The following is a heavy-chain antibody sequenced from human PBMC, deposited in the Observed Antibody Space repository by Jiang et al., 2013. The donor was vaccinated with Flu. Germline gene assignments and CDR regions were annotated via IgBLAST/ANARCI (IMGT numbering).Heavy chain of an antibody. Sequence: ASGYTITSYAMNWVRQAPGQGLGEWMGWINTNTGNPTYAQSFTGRFVFSLDTSVSTAYLQISTLRAEDTAVYYCARGSGSSGWYPSDYWGQGTLVTVSS. CDR1: GYTITSYA. CDR2: INTNTGNP. CDR3: ARGSGSSGWYPSDY. V-gene: IGHV7-4-1*02. D-gene: IGHD6-19*01. J-gene: IGHJ4*02.